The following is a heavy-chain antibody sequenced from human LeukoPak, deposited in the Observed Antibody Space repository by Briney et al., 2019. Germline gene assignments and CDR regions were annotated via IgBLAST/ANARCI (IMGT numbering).Heavy chain of an antibody. Sequence: PGGSLRLSCAASGFTFSSYAMHWVRQAPGKGLEWVGRIKSKTAGGTTDYAAPVKGRFTISRDDSKNTLYLQMNSLKTEDTAVYYCTTVGYGSGSYYMMHYNWFDPWGQGTLVTVSS. CDR1: GFTFSSYA. D-gene: IGHD3-10*01. V-gene: IGHV3-15*01. J-gene: IGHJ5*02. CDR2: IKSKTAGGTT. CDR3: TTVGYGSGSYYMMHYNWFDP.